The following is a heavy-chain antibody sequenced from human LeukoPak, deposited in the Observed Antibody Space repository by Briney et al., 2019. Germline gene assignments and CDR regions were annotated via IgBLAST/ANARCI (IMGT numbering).Heavy chain of an antibody. CDR2: ISYDGSNK. V-gene: IGHV3-30-3*02. J-gene: IGHJ4*02. CDR1: GFTFSSYA. CDR3: AKSEAYCGGDCYSFDY. D-gene: IGHD2-21*01. Sequence: GGSLRLSCAASGFTFSSYAMHWVRQAPGKGLEWVAVISYDGSNKYYADSVKGRFTISRDNSKNTLYLQMNSLRAEDTAVYYCAKSEAYCGGDCYSFDYWGQGTLVTVSS.